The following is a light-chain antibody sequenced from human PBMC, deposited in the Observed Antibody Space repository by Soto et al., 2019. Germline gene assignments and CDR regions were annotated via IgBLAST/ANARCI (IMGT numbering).Light chain of an antibody. Sequence: EIVLTLSPGTLSLSLGERATLSCRASQSVSSSYLAWYQQKPGQAPRLLIYGASSRATGIPDRFSGSGSGTDFTLTISRLEPEDFAVYYCQQYGSSPNTFGQGTKLEIK. CDR1: QSVSSSY. V-gene: IGKV3-20*01. CDR2: GAS. J-gene: IGKJ2*01. CDR3: QQYGSSPNT.